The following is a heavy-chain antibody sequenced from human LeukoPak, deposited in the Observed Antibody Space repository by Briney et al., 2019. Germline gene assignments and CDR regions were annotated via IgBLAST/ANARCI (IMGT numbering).Heavy chain of an antibody. CDR1: GYTFTSYG. Sequence: GSSVKVSCKASGYTFTSYGISWVRQAPGQGLEWMGWISAYNGNTNYAQKLQGRVTMTTDTSTSTAYMELRSLRSDDTAVYYCARTAGYCSSTSCPAPPAFDIWGQGTMVTVSS. D-gene: IGHD2-2*01. CDR2: ISAYNGNT. V-gene: IGHV1-18*01. CDR3: ARTAGYCSSTSCPAPPAFDI. J-gene: IGHJ3*02.